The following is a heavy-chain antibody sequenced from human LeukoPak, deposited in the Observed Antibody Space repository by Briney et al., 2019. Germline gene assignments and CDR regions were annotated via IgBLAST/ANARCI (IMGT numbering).Heavy chain of an antibody. D-gene: IGHD1-14*01. Sequence: PGGSLRLSCAASGFTFDDYAMHWVRQPPGKGLECVSLISEDGGDTWYADSVKGRFTISRDNGKNSLYLQMNSLRAEDTAFYYCAKDKTRGPGDYWGQGTLVTVSS. CDR1: GFTFDDYA. V-gene: IGHV3-43*02. CDR3: AKDKTRGPGDY. J-gene: IGHJ4*02. CDR2: ISEDGGDT.